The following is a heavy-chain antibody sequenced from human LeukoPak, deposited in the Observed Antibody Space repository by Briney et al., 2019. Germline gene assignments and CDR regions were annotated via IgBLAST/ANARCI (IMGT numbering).Heavy chain of an antibody. J-gene: IGHJ5*02. CDR2: IYHRGRT. CDR1: GGSISSSNW. D-gene: IGHD3-22*01. V-gene: IGHV4-4*02. Sequence: SETLSLTCGVSGGSISSSNWWTWVRQPPGKGLEWIGEIYHRGRTNYNPSLKSRVTISVDKSKNQFSLKLSSVTAADTAMYYCARDYYDSSGYVSPFDPWGQGTLVTVSS. CDR3: ARDYYDSSGYVSPFDP.